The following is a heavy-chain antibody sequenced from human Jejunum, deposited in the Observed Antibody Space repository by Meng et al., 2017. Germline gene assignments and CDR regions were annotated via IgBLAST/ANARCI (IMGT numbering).Heavy chain of an antibody. J-gene: IGHJ4*02. CDR2: AYPSGLS. CDR1: GGSVTAYY. CDR3: ARGASSGYESFDY. Sequence: SETLSLTCTVSGGSVTAYYWSWIRQLAGKGLEWIGRAYPSGLSNYNPSLNSRVSMSVDSSKNQFSLKLSSVTAADTAVYYCARGASSGYESFDYWGQGTLVTVSS. V-gene: IGHV4-4*07. D-gene: IGHD5-12*01.